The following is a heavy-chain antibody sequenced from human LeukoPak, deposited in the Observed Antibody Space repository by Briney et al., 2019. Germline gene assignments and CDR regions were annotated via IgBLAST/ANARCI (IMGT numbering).Heavy chain of an antibody. CDR1: GYTFTSYD. CDR2: MNPNSGNT. V-gene: IGHV1-8*01. Sequence: ASVKVSCKASGYTFTSYDINWVRQATGQGLEWMGWMNPNSGNTGYARKFQGRVTMTRNTSISTAYMELSSLRSEDTAVYYCARGPRYYYGSGSYYNDYYYYMDVWGKGTTVTVSS. J-gene: IGHJ6*03. D-gene: IGHD3-10*01. CDR3: ARGPRYYYGSGSYYNDYYYYMDV.